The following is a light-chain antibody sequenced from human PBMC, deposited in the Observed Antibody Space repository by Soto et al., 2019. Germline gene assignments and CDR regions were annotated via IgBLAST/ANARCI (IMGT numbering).Light chain of an antibody. J-gene: IGKJ1*01. CDR2: AAS. CDR3: QQLNSYPRT. CDR1: QGISSY. V-gene: IGKV1-9*01. Sequence: DIQLTQSPSLLTESVVDRVTITCRASQGISSYLAWYQQKPGKAPKLLIYAASTLQSGVPSRFSGSGSGTEFTLTISSLQPEDFATYYCQQLNSYPRTFGQGTKVDI.